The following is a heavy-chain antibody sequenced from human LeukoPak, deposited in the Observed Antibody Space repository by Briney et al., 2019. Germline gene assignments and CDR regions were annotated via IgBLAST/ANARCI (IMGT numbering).Heavy chain of an antibody. J-gene: IGHJ4*02. CDR1: GYSFTTYW. V-gene: IGHV5-51*01. D-gene: IGHD5-12*01. CDR3: ARHIALTSGLDY. CDR2: IYPGDSDT. Sequence: GESLKISCKGSGYSFTTYWIAWVRQMPGKGLEWMGIIYPGDSDTRYSPSFQGQVTISADKSVSTAYLQWSSLKASDTAIYYCARHIALTSGLDYWGQGTLVTVSS.